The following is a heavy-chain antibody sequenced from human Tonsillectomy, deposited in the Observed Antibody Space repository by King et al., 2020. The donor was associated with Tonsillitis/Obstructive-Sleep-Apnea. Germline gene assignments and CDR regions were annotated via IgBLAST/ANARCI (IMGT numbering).Heavy chain of an antibody. CDR2: IYSGGTT. CDR1: GFTVSSNY. D-gene: IGHD2-15*01. Sequence: VQLVESGGGLVQPGGSLRLSCAASGFTVSSNYMSWVRQAPGKGLEWVSVIYSGGTTYYADSVKGRFTISRDSFKNTLYLQMNSLRAEDTAVYYCARDMGIYCSSGSCQLDHWGQGTLVTVSS. CDR3: ARDMGIYCSSGSCQLDH. J-gene: IGHJ4*02. V-gene: IGHV3-66*01.